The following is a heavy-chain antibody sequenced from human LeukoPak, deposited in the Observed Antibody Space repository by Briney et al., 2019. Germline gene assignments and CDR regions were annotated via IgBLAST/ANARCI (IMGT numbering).Heavy chain of an antibody. D-gene: IGHD3-3*01. V-gene: IGHV1-18*01. Sequence: ASVKVSCKASGGTFSSYAISWVRQAPGQGLEWMGWISAYNGNTNYAQKLQGRVTMTTDTSTSTAYMELRSLRSDDTAVYYCARGAITIFGVVLGDYYYGMDVWGQGTTVTVSS. CDR2: ISAYNGNT. J-gene: IGHJ6*02. CDR1: GGTFSSYA. CDR3: ARGAITIFGVVLGDYYYGMDV.